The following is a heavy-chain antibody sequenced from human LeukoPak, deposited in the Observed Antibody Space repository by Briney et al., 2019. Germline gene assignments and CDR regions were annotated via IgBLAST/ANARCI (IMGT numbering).Heavy chain of an antibody. CDR1: GYTFTSYY. J-gene: IGHJ6*03. CDR2: INPSGGST. CDR3: AREVVVVVAATLSYYYYYMDV. D-gene: IGHD2-15*01. Sequence: ASMKVSCKASGYTFTSYYMHWVRQAPGQGLEWMGIINPSGGSTSYAQKFQGRVTMTRDMSTSTVYMELSSLRSEDTAVYYCAREVVVVVAATLSYYYYYMDVWGKGTTVTVSS. V-gene: IGHV1-46*01.